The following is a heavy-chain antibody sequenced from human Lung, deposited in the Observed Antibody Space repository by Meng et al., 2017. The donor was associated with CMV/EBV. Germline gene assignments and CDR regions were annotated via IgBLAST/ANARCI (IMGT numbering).Heavy chain of an antibody. J-gene: IGHJ5*02. V-gene: IGHV1-18*01. CDR2: ISGYNGNT. Sequence: ASXXVSXNAYGYAFSNYGVTWVRQAPGQGPEWMGWISGYNGNTKYAQKFQGRVTMTADTSTSTVYMELRSLTSDDTAVYYCARDAYFNTWYPNWFDPWGQGXLVTVSS. D-gene: IGHD6-13*01. CDR3: ARDAYFNTWYPNWFDP. CDR1: GYAFSNYG.